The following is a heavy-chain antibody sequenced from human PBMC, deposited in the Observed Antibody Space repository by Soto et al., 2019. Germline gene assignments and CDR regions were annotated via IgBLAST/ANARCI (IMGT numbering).Heavy chain of an antibody. CDR1: GFTFDDYT. CDR2: ISWDGGST. Sequence: GGSLRLSCEAFGFTFDDYTMHWVRQAPGKGLEWVSLISWDGGSTYYADSVEGRFTISRDNSKISLSLQMTSLRTADTALYYCAKGIATRPPDNWGQGTLVTVSS. D-gene: IGHD6-6*01. CDR3: AKGIATRPPDN. J-gene: IGHJ4*02. V-gene: IGHV3-43*01.